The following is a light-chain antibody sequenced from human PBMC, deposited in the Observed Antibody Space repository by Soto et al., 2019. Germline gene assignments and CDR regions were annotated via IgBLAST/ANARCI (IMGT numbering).Light chain of an antibody. CDR1: SSDVGGYNY. V-gene: IGLV2-14*01. J-gene: IGLJ1*01. CDR2: EVS. Sequence: QSVLTQPASVSGSPGQSITISCTGTSSDVGGYNYVSWYQQHPGKAPKLMIYEVSNRPSGVSNRFSGSKSGNTAFLTIFGLQAEDEADYYCCSYAGTYIGYVFGSGTKATVL. CDR3: CSYAGTYIGYV.